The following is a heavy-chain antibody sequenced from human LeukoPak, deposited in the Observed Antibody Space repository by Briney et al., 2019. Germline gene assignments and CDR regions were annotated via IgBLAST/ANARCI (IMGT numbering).Heavy chain of an antibody. D-gene: IGHD3-9*01. J-gene: IGHJ4*02. CDR3: AREGGLVAQYFDY. CDR1: GGSISSSNW. V-gene: IGHV4-4*02. CDR2: IYHSGST. Sequence: SETLSLTCAVSGGSISSSNWWSWVRQPPGKGLEWIGEIYHSGSTNYNPSLKSRVTISVDRSKNQFSLKLSSVTAADTAVYYCAREGGLVAQYFDYWGQGTLVTVSS.